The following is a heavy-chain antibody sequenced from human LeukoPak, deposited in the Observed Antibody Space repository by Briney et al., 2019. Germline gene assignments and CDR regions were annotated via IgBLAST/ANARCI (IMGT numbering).Heavy chain of an antibody. CDR2: ISSSSCYI. CDR3: ARGAVVVVAATPSWFDP. V-gene: IGHV3-21*01. Sequence: TGGSLRLSCAASGFTFSSYSMNWVRQAPGKGLEWVSSISSSSCYIYYADSVKGRFTISRDNAKNSLYLQMNSLRAEDTAVYYCARGAVVVVAATPSWFDPWGQGTLVTVSS. CDR1: GFTFSSYS. J-gene: IGHJ5*02. D-gene: IGHD2-15*01.